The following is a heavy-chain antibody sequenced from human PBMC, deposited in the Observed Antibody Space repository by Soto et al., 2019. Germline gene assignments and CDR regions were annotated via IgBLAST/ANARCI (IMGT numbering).Heavy chain of an antibody. CDR3: ARLGEYQLHRYYYYMDV. J-gene: IGHJ6*03. V-gene: IGHV1-8*01. Sequence: ASVKVSCKASGYTFTSYDINWVRQATGQGLEWMGWMNPNSGNTGYAQKFQGRVTMTRNTSISTAYMELSSLRSEDTAVYYCARLGEYQLHRYYYYMDVWGKGTTVTVSS. CDR2: MNPNSGNT. D-gene: IGHD2-2*01. CDR1: GYTFTSYD.